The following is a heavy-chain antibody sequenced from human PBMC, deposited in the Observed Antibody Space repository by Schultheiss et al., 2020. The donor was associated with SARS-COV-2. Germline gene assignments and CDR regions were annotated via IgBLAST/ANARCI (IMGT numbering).Heavy chain of an antibody. V-gene: IGHV1-18*01. D-gene: IGHD3-22*01. CDR1: GYTFTSYG. CDR2: ISAYNGNT. CDR3: ARGSYYDSSGSIPGNY. J-gene: IGHJ4*02. Sequence: ASVKVSCKASGYTFTSYGISWVRQAPGQGLEWMGWISAYNGNTNYAQKLQGRVTMTTDTSTSTAYMELRSLSSDDTAVYYCARGSYYDSSGSIPGNYWGQGTLVTVSS.